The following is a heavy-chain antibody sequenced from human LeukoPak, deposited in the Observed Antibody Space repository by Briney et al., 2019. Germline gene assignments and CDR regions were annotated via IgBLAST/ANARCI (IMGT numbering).Heavy chain of an antibody. Sequence: SGPVLVKPTETLTLTCTVSGFSLSNAGMGVSWIRQPPGKALEWLAHIFSNDEKSYSTSLKSRLTISKDTSKSQVVLTMTNMDPVDTATYYCARFYGDYVGSYYYGMDVWGQGTTVTVSS. CDR2: IFSNDEK. CDR3: ARFYGDYVGSYYYGMDV. D-gene: IGHD4-17*01. CDR1: GFSLSNAGMG. V-gene: IGHV2-26*01. J-gene: IGHJ6*02.